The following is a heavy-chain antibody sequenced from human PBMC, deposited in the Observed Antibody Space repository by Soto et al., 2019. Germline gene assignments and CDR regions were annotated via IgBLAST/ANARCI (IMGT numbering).Heavy chain of an antibody. CDR2: INYSGST. CDR1: GGSFNSYY. V-gene: IGHV4-34*01. D-gene: IGHD3-22*01. J-gene: IGHJ3*02. CDR3: ARTYYYDSSGYSDAFDI. Sequence: SETLSLTCAVYGGSFNSYYWSWIRQPPGKGLEWIGEINYSGSTNYNPSLKSRVTISVDRSKNQFSLNLTSVTAADTAVYYCARTYYYDSSGYSDAFDIWGQGTMVTVS.